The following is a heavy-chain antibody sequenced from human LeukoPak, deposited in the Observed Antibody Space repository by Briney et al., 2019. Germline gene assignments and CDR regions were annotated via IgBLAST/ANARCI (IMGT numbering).Heavy chain of an antibody. CDR2: ITSSSSAI. Sequence: PGGSLRLSCAASGFTFSSYSMNWVRQAPGKGLEWVSYITSSSSAIYYADSVKGRFTISRDNAKNSLYLQMNSLRAEDTAVYYCAQGYSSGCFDYWGQGTLVTVSS. CDR1: GFTFSSYS. J-gene: IGHJ4*02. V-gene: IGHV3-48*01. D-gene: IGHD6-19*01. CDR3: AQGYSSGCFDY.